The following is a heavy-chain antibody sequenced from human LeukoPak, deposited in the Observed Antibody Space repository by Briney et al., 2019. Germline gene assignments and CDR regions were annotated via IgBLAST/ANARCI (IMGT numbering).Heavy chain of an antibody. CDR3: AKQSFRMVNYFDY. Sequence: GGSLRFSCAASGFTFGSYAMSWVRRAPGKGLEWVAVIAYHGGAEYYADSVKGRFTISRDNSKNTVDLQLNSLRAEDSAVYYCAKQSFRMVNYFDYWGQGTLVTVSS. J-gene: IGHJ4*02. CDR1: GFTFGSYA. V-gene: IGHV3-30-3*02. D-gene: IGHD3-16*02. CDR2: IAYHGGAE.